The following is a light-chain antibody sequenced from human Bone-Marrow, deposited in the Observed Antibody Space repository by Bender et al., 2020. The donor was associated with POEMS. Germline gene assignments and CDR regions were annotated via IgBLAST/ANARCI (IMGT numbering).Light chain of an antibody. Sequence: QSVLTQPPSVSAAPGQKVTISCSGSSSNIEDNYVSWYQQLPGTAPKLLIYENNKRPSGIPDRFSGSKSGTSATLGITGLQTGDEADYYCQSYDNSLGGWVFGGGTKLTVL. CDR2: ENN. J-gene: IGLJ3*02. CDR1: SSNIEDNY. CDR3: QSYDNSLGGWV. V-gene: IGLV1-51*02.